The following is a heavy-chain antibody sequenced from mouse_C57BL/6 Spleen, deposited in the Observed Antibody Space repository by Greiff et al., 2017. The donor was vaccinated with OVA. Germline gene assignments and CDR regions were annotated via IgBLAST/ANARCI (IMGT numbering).Heavy chain of an antibody. D-gene: IGHD1-1*01. Sequence: QVQLQQSGPELVKPGASVKISCKASGYAFSSSWMNWVKQRPGKGLEWIGRIYPGDGDTNYNGKFKGKATLTADKSSSTAYMQLSSLTSEDSAVYVCAIGSSYGYYFDYWGQGTTLTVSS. CDR3: AIGSSYGYYFDY. CDR1: GYAFSSSW. CDR2: IYPGDGDT. V-gene: IGHV1-82*01. J-gene: IGHJ2*01.